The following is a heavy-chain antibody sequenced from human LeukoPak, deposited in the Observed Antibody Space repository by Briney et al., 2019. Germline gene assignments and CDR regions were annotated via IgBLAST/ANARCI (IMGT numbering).Heavy chain of an antibody. CDR1: GGSISSGSW. Sequence: SETLSLTCAVSGGSISSGSWWSWVRQAPGKGLEWSGEIYHSGSTNYNPSLKSRVTISVDTSKNQFSLKLSSVTAADTAVYYCARHHPRLRWLGASFDIWGQGTVVTVSS. J-gene: IGHJ3*02. CDR3: ARHHPRLRWLGASFDI. CDR2: IYHSGST. D-gene: IGHD4-23*01. V-gene: IGHV4-4*02.